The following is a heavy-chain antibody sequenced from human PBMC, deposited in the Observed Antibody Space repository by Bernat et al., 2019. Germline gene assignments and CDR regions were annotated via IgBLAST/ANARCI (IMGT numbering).Heavy chain of an antibody. Sequence: QVTLRESGPALVKPTQTLTLTCTFSGFALTTTGMCVSWVRQPPGKALEWLARIDWDDDKFYNTSLKTRLTISKDTSKNQVVLIMTNMDPVDTATYYSVRIRKDSHGSFYPFDYWGQGTLVTVSS. CDR3: VRIRKDSHGSFYPFDY. CDR1: GFALTTTGMC. J-gene: IGHJ4*02. CDR2: IDWDDDK. V-gene: IGHV2-70*17. D-gene: IGHD3-22*01.